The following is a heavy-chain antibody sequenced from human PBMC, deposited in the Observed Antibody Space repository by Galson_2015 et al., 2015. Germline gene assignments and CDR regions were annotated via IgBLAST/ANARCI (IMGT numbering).Heavy chain of an antibody. CDR2: IYSGGST. D-gene: IGHD6-19*01. CDR1: GFTVSSNY. V-gene: IGHV3-53*01. CDR3: ARDGAVAGRWYFDL. J-gene: IGHJ2*01. Sequence: SLRLSCAASGFTVSSNYMSWVRQAPGKGLEWVSVIYSGGSTYYADSVKGRFTISRDNSKNTLYLQMNSLRVEDTAVYYCARDGAVAGRWYFDLWGRGTLVAVSS.